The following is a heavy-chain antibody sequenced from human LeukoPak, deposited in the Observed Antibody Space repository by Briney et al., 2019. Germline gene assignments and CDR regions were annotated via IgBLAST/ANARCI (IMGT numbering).Heavy chain of an antibody. J-gene: IGHJ4*02. CDR3: ARSSSIAARYFDY. CDR2: IYSGGST. CDR1: GFTVSSNC. Sequence: GGSLRLSCAASGFTVSSNCMSWVRQAPGKGLEWVSVIYSGGSTYYADSVKGRFTISRDNSKNTLYLQMNSLRAEDTAVYYCARSSSIAARYFDYWGQGTLVTVSS. D-gene: IGHD6-6*01. V-gene: IGHV3-66*02.